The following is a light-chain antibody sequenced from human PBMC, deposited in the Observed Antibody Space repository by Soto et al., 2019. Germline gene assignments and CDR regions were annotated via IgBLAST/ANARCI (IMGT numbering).Light chain of an antibody. J-gene: IGKJ5*01. CDR2: EVS. CDR1: QSLVYSDGNTY. CDR3: MQGTQWPRT. V-gene: IGKV2-30*01. Sequence: DVVMTQSPLSLPVTLGQPASISCRSSQSLVYSDGNTYLHWFQQRPGQSPRRLIYEVSNRDSGVPVRFSGSGSGTDFTLKISRVEAEYVGVYYCMQGTQWPRTFGQGTRLEIK.